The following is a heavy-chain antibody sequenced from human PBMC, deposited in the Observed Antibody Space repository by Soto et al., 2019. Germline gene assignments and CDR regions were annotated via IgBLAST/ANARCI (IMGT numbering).Heavy chain of an antibody. J-gene: IGHJ4*02. Sequence: GGSLRLSCAASGFTFSSYWMHWVRQAPGKGLVWVSRIYNDGSSTSYADSVKGRFTISRDNAKNTLYLQMNSLRAEDTAVYYCARRRGSSGWKTNFDVWGQGTLVTVSS. D-gene: IGHD6-19*01. V-gene: IGHV3-74*01. CDR3: ARRRGSSGWKTNFDV. CDR2: IYNDGSST. CDR1: GFTFSSYW.